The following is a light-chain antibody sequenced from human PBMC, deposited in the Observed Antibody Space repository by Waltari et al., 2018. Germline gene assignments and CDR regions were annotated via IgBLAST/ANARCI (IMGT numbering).Light chain of an antibody. CDR1: SSDVGNYNL. CDR3: CSYVGLGTYV. Sequence: QSGLAQPASASGSPGQSITITCTGTSSDVGNYNLGPWYQQPPGKAPRLLIYEVTKRAPGTSDRFSASKSGNTASLSISGLQAQEDEADYYCCSYVGLGTYVFGTGTKVTV. J-gene: IGLJ1*01. V-gene: IGLV2-23*02. CDR2: EVT.